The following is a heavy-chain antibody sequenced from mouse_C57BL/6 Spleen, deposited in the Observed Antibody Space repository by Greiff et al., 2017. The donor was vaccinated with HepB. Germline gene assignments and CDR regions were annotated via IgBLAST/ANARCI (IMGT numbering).Heavy chain of an antibody. CDR1: GYAFSSYW. J-gene: IGHJ3*01. CDR3: ARQDSTGFAY. D-gene: IGHD3-2*01. Sequence: VQLQQSGAELVKPGASVKISCKASGYAFSSYWMNWVKQRPGKGLEWIGQIYPGDGDTNYNGKFKGKATLTADKSSSTAYMQLSSLTSEAAAVYFCARQDSTGFAYWGQGTLVTVSA. V-gene: IGHV1-80*01. CDR2: IYPGDGDT.